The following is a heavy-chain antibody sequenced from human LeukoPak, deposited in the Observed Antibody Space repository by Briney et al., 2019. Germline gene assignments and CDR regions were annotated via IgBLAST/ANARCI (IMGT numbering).Heavy chain of an antibody. D-gene: IGHD3-16*01. CDR3: ARAHRTGGGFDY. Sequence: PGGSLRLSCAASGFTFSSYDMHWVRQATGRGLEWVSAIGTAGDTYYPGSVKGRFTISRENAKNSLYLQMNSLRAGDTAVYYCARAHRTGGGFDYWGQGTLVTVSS. CDR2: IGTAGDT. CDR1: GFTFSSYD. J-gene: IGHJ4*02. V-gene: IGHV3-13*01.